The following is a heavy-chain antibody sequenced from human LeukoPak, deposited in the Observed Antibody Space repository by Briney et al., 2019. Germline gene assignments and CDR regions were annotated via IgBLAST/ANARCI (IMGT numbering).Heavy chain of an antibody. CDR2: IYYSGTT. V-gene: IGHV4-59*08. D-gene: IGHD4-23*01. CDR3: ARHPSWPDYGGTFDY. J-gene: IGHJ4*02. CDR1: GGSISSYY. Sequence: SETLSLTCTVSGGSISSYYWSWIRQPPGKGLEWIGYIYYSGTTNYNPSLKSRVTISVDTSKNQFSLKLNPVTAADTAVYYCARHPSWPDYGGTFDYWGQGTLVIVSS.